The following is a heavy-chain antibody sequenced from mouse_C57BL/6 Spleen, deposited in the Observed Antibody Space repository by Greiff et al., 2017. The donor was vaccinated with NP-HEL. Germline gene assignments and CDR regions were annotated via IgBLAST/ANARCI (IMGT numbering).Heavy chain of an antibody. J-gene: IGHJ4*01. D-gene: IGHD3-2*02. CDR1: GYTFTSYW. CDR2: ILPGSGST. Sequence: QVQLQQPGAELVKPGASVKMSCKASGYTFTSYWITWVKQRPGQGREWIGEILPGSGSTNYNEKFKGKATFTADTSSNTAYMQLSSLTTEDSAIYYCARSDSSDYAMDYWGQGTSVTVSS. CDR3: ARSDSSDYAMDY. V-gene: IGHV1-55*01.